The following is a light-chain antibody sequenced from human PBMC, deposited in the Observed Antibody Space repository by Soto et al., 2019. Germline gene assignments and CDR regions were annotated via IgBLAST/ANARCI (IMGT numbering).Light chain of an antibody. CDR2: EGS. J-gene: IGLJ2*01. Sequence: QSALTQPASVSGSPGQSITISCTGTSSDVGSYNLVSWYQQHPGKAPKLMIYEGSKRPSGVSNRFSGSKSGNTASLTISGLQAEHEADYYCCSYAGTNTVHVVFGGGTKLTVL. CDR1: SSDVGSYNL. V-gene: IGLV2-23*03. CDR3: CSYAGTNTVHVV.